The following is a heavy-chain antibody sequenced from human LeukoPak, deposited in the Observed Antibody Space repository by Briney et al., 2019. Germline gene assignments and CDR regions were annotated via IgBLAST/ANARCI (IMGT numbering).Heavy chain of an antibody. CDR3: ARERASNNYYTWFAP. V-gene: IGHV4-34*01. Sequence: SKTLSLTCAVYGDSLSDYYCSWIRQPPGKALEWIGEINHSGSTNYNPSLKSRVTISVDTSVRQFSLGLSPVPAADTAVSYCARERASNNYYTWFAPWGQGTQVTVS. D-gene: IGHD1-1*01. J-gene: IGHJ5*02. CDR2: INHSGST. CDR1: GDSLSDYY.